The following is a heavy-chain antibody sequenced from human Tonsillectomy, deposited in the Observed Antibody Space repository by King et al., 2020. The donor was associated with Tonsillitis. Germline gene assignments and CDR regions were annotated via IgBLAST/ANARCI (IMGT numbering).Heavy chain of an antibody. D-gene: IGHD6-19*01. V-gene: IGHV3-23*04. CDR2: ISGSGGST. J-gene: IGHJ4*02. CDR3: AKPVAGIISGDY. Sequence: VQLVESGGGLVQPGGSLRLSCAASGFTFSSYAMSLVRQAPGKGLEWVSAISGSGGSTYYADSVKGRFTISRDNSKNTLYLQMNSLRAADTAVYDCAKPVAGIISGDYWGQGTLVTVSS. CDR1: GFTFSSYA.